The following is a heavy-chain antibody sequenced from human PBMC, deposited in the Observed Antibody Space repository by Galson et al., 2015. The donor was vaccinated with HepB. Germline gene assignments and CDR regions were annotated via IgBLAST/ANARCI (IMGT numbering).Heavy chain of an antibody. CDR1: GFTFSSYW. CDR3: ARDLMRYDILTGYYYYYYYGMDV. V-gene: IGHV3-7*01. J-gene: IGHJ6*02. Sequence: SLRLSCAASGFTFSSYWMSWVRQAPGKGLEWVANIKQDGSEKYYVDSVKGRFTISRDNAKNSLYLQMNSLRAEDTAVYYCARDLMRYDILTGYYYYYYYGMDVWGQGTTVTVSS. D-gene: IGHD3-9*01. CDR2: IKQDGSEK.